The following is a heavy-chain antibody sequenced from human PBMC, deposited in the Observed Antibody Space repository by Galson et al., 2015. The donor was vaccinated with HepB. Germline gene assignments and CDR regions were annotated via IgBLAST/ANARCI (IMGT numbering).Heavy chain of an antibody. J-gene: IGHJ4*02. CDR3: CRLGDFTGFSSK. V-gene: IGHV3-73*01. Sequence: SLRLSCAASGFSFNGSAMDWVRQAFGKGPEWIGRIGSQGDYSGTVYTPSLKGRFIIYRDASRNKPYLHITSLKIEDTAVYFCCRLGDFTGFSSKWGQGTLVTVSS. D-gene: IGHD1-14*01. CDR1: GFSFNGSA. CDR2: IGSQGDYSGT.